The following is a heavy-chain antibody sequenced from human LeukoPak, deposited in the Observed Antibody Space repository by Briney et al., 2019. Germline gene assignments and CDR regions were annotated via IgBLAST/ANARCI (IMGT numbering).Heavy chain of an antibody. CDR1: GGSFSGYY. J-gene: IGHJ4*02. D-gene: IGHD3-22*01. CDR3: ARAPDYYDSSGYIDY. CDR2: INHSGST. V-gene: IGHV4-34*01. Sequence: KASETLSLTCAVYGGSFSGYYWSWIRQPPGKGLEWIGEINHSGSTNYNPSLKSRVTISVDTSKNQFSLKLSSVTAADTAVYYCARAPDYYDSSGYIDYWGQGTLVTVSS.